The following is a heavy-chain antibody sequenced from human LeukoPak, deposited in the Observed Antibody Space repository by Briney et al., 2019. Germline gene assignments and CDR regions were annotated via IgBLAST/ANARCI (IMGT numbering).Heavy chain of an antibody. CDR1: GGSISSYY. D-gene: IGHD2-2*01. Sequence: SETLSLTCTVSGGSISSYYWSWIRQPPGKGLEWIGYIYYSGSTNYNPSLKSRVTISVDTSKNQFSLKLSSVTAADTAVYYCARIPLLSGYYFMDVWGKGTTVTVSS. CDR3: ARIPLLSGYYFMDV. V-gene: IGHV4-59*08. CDR2: IYYSGST. J-gene: IGHJ6*03.